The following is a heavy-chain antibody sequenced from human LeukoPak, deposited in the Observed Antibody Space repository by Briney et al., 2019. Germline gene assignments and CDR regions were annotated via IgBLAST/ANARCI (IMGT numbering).Heavy chain of an antibody. J-gene: IGHJ4*02. CDR2: ISAYNGNT. V-gene: IGHV1-18*04. Sequence: VASVKVSCKAFGYTFTRYYMHWVRQAPGQGLEWMGWISAYNGNTNYAQKLQGRVTMTTDTSTSTAYMELRSLRSDDTAVYYCARQYSYGLYYFDYWGQGTLVTVSS. CDR3: ARQYSYGLYYFDY. D-gene: IGHD5-18*01. CDR1: GYTFTRYY.